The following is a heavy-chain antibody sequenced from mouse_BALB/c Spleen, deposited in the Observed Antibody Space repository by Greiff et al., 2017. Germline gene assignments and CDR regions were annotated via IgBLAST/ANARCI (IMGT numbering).Heavy chain of an antibody. J-gene: IGHJ2*01. D-gene: IGHD2-14*01. CDR1: GYTFTSYT. CDR3: ARRGYDGYYFDY. V-gene: IGHV1-4*02. Sequence: VKLQESAAELARPGASVKMSCKASGYTFTSYTMHWVKQRPGQGLEWIGYINPSSGYTEYNQKFKDKTTLTADKSSSTAYMQLSSLTSEDSAVYYCARRGYDGYYFDYWGQGTTLTVSS. CDR2: INPSSGYT.